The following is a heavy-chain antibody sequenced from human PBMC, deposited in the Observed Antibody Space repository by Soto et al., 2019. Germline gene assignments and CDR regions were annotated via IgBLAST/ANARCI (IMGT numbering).Heavy chain of an antibody. Sequence: GGSLRLSCAASGFTFSSYWMHWVRQAPGKGLVWVSRINSDGSSTSYADSVKGRFTISRDNAKNTLYLQMNSLRAEDTAVYYCARDLHRWVAVAATVYWGQGTLVTVPS. D-gene: IGHD6-19*01. V-gene: IGHV3-74*01. CDR3: ARDLHRWVAVAATVY. CDR2: INSDGSST. J-gene: IGHJ4*02. CDR1: GFTFSSYW.